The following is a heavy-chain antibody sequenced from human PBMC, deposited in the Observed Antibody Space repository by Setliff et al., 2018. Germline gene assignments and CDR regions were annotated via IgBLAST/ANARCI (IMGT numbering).Heavy chain of an antibody. Sequence: ASVKVSCKVSGYTLTELSMHWVRQAPGKGLEWMGGFDPEDGETIYAQKFQGRVTMTEDTSTDTAYMELSSLRAEDTAVYYCARARNKYGAFDYWGQGTLVTVSS. D-gene: IGHD4-17*01. J-gene: IGHJ4*02. CDR2: FDPEDGET. CDR1: GYTLTELS. CDR3: ARARNKYGAFDY. V-gene: IGHV1-24*01.